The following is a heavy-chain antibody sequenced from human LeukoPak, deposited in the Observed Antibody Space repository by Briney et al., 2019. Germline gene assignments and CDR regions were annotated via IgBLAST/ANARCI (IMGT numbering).Heavy chain of an antibody. J-gene: IGHJ4*02. CDR2: MYYTGNT. Sequence: SETLSLTCIVSGGSISDDYWSWVRQPPGKGLEWIGYMYYTGNTNYTPSLKSRLTISVHTSKTQFSLKLRPVTAAHTPVYYCARMRRGWLQTDSWGQGTLVTAPS. D-gene: IGHD3-22*01. CDR1: GGSISDDY. V-gene: IGHV4-59*01. CDR3: ARMRRGWLQTDS.